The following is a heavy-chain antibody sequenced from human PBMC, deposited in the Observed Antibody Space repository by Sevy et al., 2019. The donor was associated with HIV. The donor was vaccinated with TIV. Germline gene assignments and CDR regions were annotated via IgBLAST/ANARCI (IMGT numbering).Heavy chain of an antibody. Sequence: GESLKISCAASGFSFSGYALTWVRQAPGKGLEWVAAISGSGDYTYYADSVKGRVTISRDSSKKMLYLQINILNAEDTAVYYCAFCTSGDLYYFYHLDVWGKGTAVTVSS. D-gene: IGHD2-2*01. CDR3: AFCTSGDLYYFYHLDV. V-gene: IGHV3-23*01. J-gene: IGHJ6*03. CDR1: GFSFSGYA. CDR2: ISGSGDYT.